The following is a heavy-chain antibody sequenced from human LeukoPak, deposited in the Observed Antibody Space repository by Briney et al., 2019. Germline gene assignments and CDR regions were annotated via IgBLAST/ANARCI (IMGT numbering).Heavy chain of an antibody. V-gene: IGHV3-23*01. CDR1: GFTFSSYS. J-gene: IGHJ4*02. CDR3: AKQIGYCSSTSCYDLLSFDY. D-gene: IGHD2-2*01. Sequence: GGSLRLSCAASGFTFSSYSMNWVRQAPGKGLEWVSAISGSGGSTYYADSVKGRFTISRDNSKNTLYLQMNSLRAEDTAVYYCAKQIGYCSSTSCYDLLSFDYWGQGTLVTVSS. CDR2: ISGSGGST.